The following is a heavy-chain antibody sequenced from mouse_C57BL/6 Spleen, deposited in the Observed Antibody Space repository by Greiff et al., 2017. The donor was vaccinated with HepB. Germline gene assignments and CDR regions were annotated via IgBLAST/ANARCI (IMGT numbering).Heavy chain of an antibody. J-gene: IGHJ2*01. CDR2: ISDGGSYT. V-gene: IGHV5-4*01. CDR3: ARESFNTTVEATGYFDY. D-gene: IGHD1-1*01. Sequence: EVKLVESGGGLVKPGGSLKLSCAASGFTFSSYAMSWVRQTPEKRLEWVATISDGGSYTYYPDNVKGRFTISRDNAKNNLYLQMSHLKSEDTAMYYGARESFNTTVEATGYFDYWGQGTTLTVSS. CDR1: GFTFSSYA.